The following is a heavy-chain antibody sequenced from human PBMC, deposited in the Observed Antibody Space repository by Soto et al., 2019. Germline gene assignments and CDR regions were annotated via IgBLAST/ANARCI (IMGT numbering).Heavy chain of an antibody. Sequence: PGESLKISCKGSGYSFTSYWIGWVRQMPGKGLEWMGIIYPGDSDTRYSPSFQGQVTISADKSISTAYLQWSSLKASDTAMYYCAIPNSPGKLELSGMDVWGKGTTVTVSS. V-gene: IGHV5-51*01. D-gene: IGHD1-7*01. CDR2: IYPGDSDT. CDR1: GYSFTSYW. CDR3: AIPNSPGKLELSGMDV. J-gene: IGHJ6*03.